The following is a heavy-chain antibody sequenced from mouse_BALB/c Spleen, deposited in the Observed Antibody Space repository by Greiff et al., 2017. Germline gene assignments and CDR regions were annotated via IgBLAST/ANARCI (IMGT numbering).Heavy chain of an antibody. CDR1: GYTFTSYW. V-gene: IGHV1-5*01. CDR3: TGKYYYGSSYAYFDV. J-gene: IGHJ1*01. CDR2: IYPGNSDT. D-gene: IGHD1-1*01. Sequence: EVQLQQSGTVLARPGASVKMSCKASGYTFTSYWMHWVKQRPGQGLEWIGAIYPGNSDTSYNQKFKGKATLTAVTSSSTAYMQLSSLTNEDSAVYYCTGKYYYGSSYAYFDVWGAGTTVTVSS.